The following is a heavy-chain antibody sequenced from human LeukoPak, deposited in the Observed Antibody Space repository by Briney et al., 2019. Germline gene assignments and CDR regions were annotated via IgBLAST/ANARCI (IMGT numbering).Heavy chain of an antibody. Sequence: SQTLSLTCTVSGGSISSGDYYWSWIRQPPGKGLEWIGYNYSAGSTYYSPSLKSRLTISIDTSKNQFSLELRSVTSADTAVYYCARGRSAYFQHWGQGTLVTVSS. CDR1: GGSISSGDYY. CDR2: NYSAGST. J-gene: IGHJ1*01. CDR3: ARGRSAYFQH. V-gene: IGHV4-30-4*01.